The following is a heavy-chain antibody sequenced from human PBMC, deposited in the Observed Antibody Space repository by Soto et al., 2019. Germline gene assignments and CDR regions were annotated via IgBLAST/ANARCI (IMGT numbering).Heavy chain of an antibody. D-gene: IGHD3-9*01. V-gene: IGHV4-61*01. CDR3: ARLGMGFDWPRNAFDV. Sequence: SETLSLTCTVSGGSVSGTRSYWSWIRQPPGKGLEWIGNIYYSGSTKYNPSLKSRVIIYADTSNNQFSLNLSSVTAAETAVYYCARLGMGFDWPRNAFDVWGQGTMVT. J-gene: IGHJ3*01. CDR2: IYYSGST. CDR1: GGSVSGTRSY.